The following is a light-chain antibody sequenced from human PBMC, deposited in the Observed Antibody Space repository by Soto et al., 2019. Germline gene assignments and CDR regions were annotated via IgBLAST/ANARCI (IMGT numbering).Light chain of an antibody. V-gene: IGLV1-44*01. CDR2: GNH. CDR3: SAYAGSNNFV. Sequence: QSVLIQASSMSGTPGQRVTISCSGSSSNIGSNTVNWYQQVPGTAPKLLIYGNHERPSGVPDRFSGSKSGTSASLAISGLQSEDEADYYCSAYAGSNNFVFGSGTKLTVL. J-gene: IGLJ1*01. CDR1: SSNIGSNT.